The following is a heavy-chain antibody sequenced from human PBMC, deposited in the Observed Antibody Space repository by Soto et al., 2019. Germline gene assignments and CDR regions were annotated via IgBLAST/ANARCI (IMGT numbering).Heavy chain of an antibody. CDR2: ISYDGDSI. CDR1: GFTFRIYT. V-gene: IGHV3-30-3*01. D-gene: IGHD6-19*01. J-gene: IGHJ4*02. Sequence: GGSLRLSCAASGFTFRIYTMHLVRQAPGKGLEWVSVISYDGDSIFYTDSVKGRFTISRDNSKNTLYLQMNSLRAEDTAVYYCAAAEQWLADPFDYWGQGTLVTVSS. CDR3: AAAEQWLADPFDY.